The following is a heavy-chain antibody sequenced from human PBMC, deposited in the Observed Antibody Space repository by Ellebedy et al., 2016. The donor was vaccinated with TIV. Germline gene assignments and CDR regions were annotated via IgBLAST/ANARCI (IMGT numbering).Heavy chain of an antibody. CDR2: ISGSGGST. CDR1: GFTFSSYA. Sequence: GESLKISCAASGFTFSSYAMSWVRQAPGKGLEWVSAISGSGGSTYYADSVKGRFTISRDNSKNTLYLQMNSLRAEDTAVYYCAKGLPIAARPYYYYGMDVWGQGTTVTVSS. V-gene: IGHV3-23*01. D-gene: IGHD6-6*01. J-gene: IGHJ6*02. CDR3: AKGLPIAARPYYYYGMDV.